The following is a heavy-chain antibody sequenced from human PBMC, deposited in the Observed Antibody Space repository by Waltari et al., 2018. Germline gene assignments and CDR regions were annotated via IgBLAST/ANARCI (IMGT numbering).Heavy chain of an antibody. CDR3: ASGVVEGWFDP. V-gene: IGHV4-59*01. J-gene: IGHJ5*02. D-gene: IGHD3-10*01. Sequence: QVQLQESGPGLVKPSETLSLTCTVSGGSISSYYWSWIRQPPGKGLEWIGYIYYSGSTNSNPSLKSRVTISVDTSKNQFSLKLSSVTAADTAVYYCASGVVEGWFDPWGQGTLVTVSS. CDR1: GGSISSYY. CDR2: IYYSGST.